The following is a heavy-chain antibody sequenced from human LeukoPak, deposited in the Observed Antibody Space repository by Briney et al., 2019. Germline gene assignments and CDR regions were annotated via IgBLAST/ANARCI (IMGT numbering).Heavy chain of an antibody. J-gene: IGHJ5*02. CDR3: ARDFRAAMVSDWFDP. Sequence: ASVKVSCKASGYTFTGYYIHWVRQAPGQGLEWMGWIHPNYGGTNSAQKFQGRVTMTRDTSINTAYMEVSRLRSDDTAVYYCARDFRAAMVSDWFDPWGQGTLVTVSS. D-gene: IGHD5-18*01. CDR1: GYTFTGYY. V-gene: IGHV1-2*02. CDR2: IHPNYGGT.